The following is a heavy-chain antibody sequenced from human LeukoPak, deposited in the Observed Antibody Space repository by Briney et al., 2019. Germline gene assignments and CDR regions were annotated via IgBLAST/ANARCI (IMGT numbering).Heavy chain of an antibody. D-gene: IGHD5-12*01. CDR3: AKDLARTTPKAFDH. Sequence: PGGSLRLSCAASGCTFSIYAMSWVRQAPGKGLEWVSAISASGASLYYADSVKGRFTISRDNSKSTLYLQMNSLRAEDTALYYCAKDLARTTPKAFDHWGQGTLVTVSS. CDR2: ISASGASL. CDR1: GCTFSIYA. J-gene: IGHJ4*02. V-gene: IGHV3-23*01.